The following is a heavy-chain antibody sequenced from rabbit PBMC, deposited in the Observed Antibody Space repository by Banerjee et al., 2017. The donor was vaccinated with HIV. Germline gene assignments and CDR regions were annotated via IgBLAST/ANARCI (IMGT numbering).Heavy chain of an antibody. D-gene: IGHD7-1*01. CDR3: ARGMYRGSGTGIDYFKL. Sequence: QSLEESGGDLVKPGASLTLTCTASGFSFSSGYWMCWVRQAPGKGLEWIACISAGGGYAYYASWAKGRFTVSKTSSTTVTLQMTSLTAADTATYFCARGMYRGSGTGIDYFKLWGPGTLVTVS. CDR2: ISAGGGYA. CDR1: GFSFSSGYW. V-gene: IGHV1S40*01. J-gene: IGHJ4*01.